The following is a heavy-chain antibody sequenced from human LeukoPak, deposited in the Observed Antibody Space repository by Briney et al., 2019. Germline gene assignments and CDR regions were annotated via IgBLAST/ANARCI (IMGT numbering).Heavy chain of an antibody. D-gene: IGHD6-19*01. V-gene: IGHV1-69*16. CDR2: IIPFHGTP. Sequence: RASVKVSCKASGYTFTGYYMHWVRQAPGQGLEWMGGIIPFHGTPNYAQKFQGRVTITTDESTSTAYMELSSLRSEDTAVYYCASVVAGTYYYYYMDVWGKGTTVTVSS. CDR1: GYTFTGYY. CDR3: ASVVAGTYYYYYMDV. J-gene: IGHJ6*03.